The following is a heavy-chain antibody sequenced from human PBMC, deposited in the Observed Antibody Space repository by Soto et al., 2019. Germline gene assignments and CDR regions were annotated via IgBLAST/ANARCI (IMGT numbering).Heavy chain of an antibody. J-gene: IGHJ4*02. CDR1: GFTFSYYG. CDR2: ISSSSSTL. Sequence: GGSLRLSCEGSGFTFSYYGMNWVRQAPGKGLEWVSYISSSSSTLHCADSVKGRFTISRDNVKNSLYLQMNSLRAEDTAVYYCASGTNGAFFVYWGQGILVTVSS. D-gene: IGHD2-8*01. CDR3: ASGTNGAFFVY. V-gene: IGHV3-48*04.